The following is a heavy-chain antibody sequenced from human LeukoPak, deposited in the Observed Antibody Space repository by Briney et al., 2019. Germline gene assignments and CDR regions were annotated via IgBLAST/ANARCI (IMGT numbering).Heavy chain of an antibody. V-gene: IGHV3-53*01. CDR1: GFTVSSNY. Sequence: GGSLRLSCVVSGFTVSSNYMTWVRQAPGKGQEWVSVLYPGGTTYFADSVKGRFTISRDNSKNTLYLQMNSLRPEDTALYYCARTVVAAKTYYFDYWGRGTLVTVSS. CDR2: LYPGGTT. D-gene: IGHD2-15*01. J-gene: IGHJ4*02. CDR3: ARTVVAAKTYYFDY.